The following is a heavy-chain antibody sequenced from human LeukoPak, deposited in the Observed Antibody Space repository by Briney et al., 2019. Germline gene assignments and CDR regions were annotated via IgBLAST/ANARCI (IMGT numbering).Heavy chain of an antibody. CDR1: GYTFTGYY. Sequence: ASVKVSCKASGYTFTGYYMHWVRQAPGQGLEWMGWINPNSGGTNYAQKFQGRVTMTRNTSISTAYMELSSLRSEDTAVYYCARDYGDLRGFDYWGQGTLVTVSS. D-gene: IGHD4-17*01. V-gene: IGHV1-2*02. CDR2: INPNSGGT. J-gene: IGHJ4*02. CDR3: ARDYGDLRGFDY.